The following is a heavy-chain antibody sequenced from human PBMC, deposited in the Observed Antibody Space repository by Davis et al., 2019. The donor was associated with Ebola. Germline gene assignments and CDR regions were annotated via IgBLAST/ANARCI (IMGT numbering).Heavy chain of an antibody. D-gene: IGHD1-14*01. CDR2: ISYDGSNK. J-gene: IGHJ2*01. CDR1: GFTFSSYA. V-gene: IGHV3-30*04. Sequence: GESLKISCAASGFTFSSYAMHWVRQAPGKGLEWVAVISYDGSNKYYADSVKGRFTISRDNSKNTLYLQMSSLRAKDTAVYYCARDLPGGDWYFDLWGRGTLVTVSS. CDR3: ARDLPGGDWYFDL.